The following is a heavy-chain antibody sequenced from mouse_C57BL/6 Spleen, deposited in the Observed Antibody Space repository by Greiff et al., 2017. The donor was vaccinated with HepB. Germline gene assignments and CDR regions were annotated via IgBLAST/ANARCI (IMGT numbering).Heavy chain of an antibody. CDR3: AREAIYYYGSSYEGDAMDY. Sequence: QVQLQQPGAELVRPGSSVKLSCKASGYTFTSYWMDWVKQRPGQGLEWIGNIYPSDSETHYNQKFKDKATLTVDKSSSTAYMQLSSLTSEDSAVYYCAREAIYYYGSSYEGDAMDYWGQGTSVTVSS. CDR2: IYPSDSET. CDR1: GYTFTSYW. V-gene: IGHV1-61*01. D-gene: IGHD1-1*01. J-gene: IGHJ4*01.